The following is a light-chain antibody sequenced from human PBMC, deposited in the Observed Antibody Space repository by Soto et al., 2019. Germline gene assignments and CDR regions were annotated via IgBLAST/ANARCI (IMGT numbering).Light chain of an antibody. CDR3: QQYSSFSLT. J-gene: IGKJ1*01. CDR1: QSISTH. CDR2: KAS. V-gene: IGKV1-5*03. Sequence: DIQMTQSPATLSASVGDRVTITCRASQSISTHLAWYQQKPGKAPKLLISKASSLETGVPSRFSGSGSGTEFTLTISSLQPDDFATYYCQQYSSFSLTFGQGTKVE.